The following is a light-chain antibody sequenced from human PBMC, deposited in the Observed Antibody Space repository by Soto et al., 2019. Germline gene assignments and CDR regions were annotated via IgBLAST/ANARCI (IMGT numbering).Light chain of an antibody. CDR1: QSVSSY. Sequence: IVLTQSPATLSLSPGERATLSCRASQSVSSYLAWYQQKPGQAPRLLIYDASNRATGIPARFSGSGSGTDFTLTIGSLEPEDFAVYYCQQYGSSPTTFGQGTKVDIK. CDR2: DAS. V-gene: IGKV3-11*01. J-gene: IGKJ1*01. CDR3: QQYGSSPTT.